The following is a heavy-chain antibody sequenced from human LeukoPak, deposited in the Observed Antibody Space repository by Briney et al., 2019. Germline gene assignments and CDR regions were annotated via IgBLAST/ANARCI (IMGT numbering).Heavy chain of an antibody. J-gene: IGHJ5*02. Sequence: SQTLSLTCSVSGGSISGSRYYWGWIRQPPAKGLEWVATVNDGGSALYTPPLRSRTTISVDTSKEQFSLRLTSVTAADTAVYYCARDPDAWGQGTLVTVSS. V-gene: IGHV4-39*07. CDR1: GGSISGSRYY. CDR3: ARDPDA. CDR2: VNDGGSA.